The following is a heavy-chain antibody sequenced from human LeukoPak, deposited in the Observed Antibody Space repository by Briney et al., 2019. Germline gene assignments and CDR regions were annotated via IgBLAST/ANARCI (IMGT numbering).Heavy chain of an antibody. D-gene: IGHD5-24*01. CDR1: GFTFDDYA. Sequence: GRSLRLSCAASGFTFDDYAMHWVRQAPGKGLEWVSYISSSGSTIYYADSVKGRLTISRDNAKNSLYLQMNSLRAEDTAVYYCARDSFPDNGTATITGDYWGQGTLVTVSS. J-gene: IGHJ4*02. CDR3: ARDSFPDNGTATITGDY. V-gene: IGHV3-11*01. CDR2: ISSSGSTI.